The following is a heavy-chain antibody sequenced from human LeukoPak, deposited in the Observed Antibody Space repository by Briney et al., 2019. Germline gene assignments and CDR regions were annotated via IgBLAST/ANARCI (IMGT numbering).Heavy chain of an antibody. CDR1: GGSFSGYY. V-gene: IGHV4-34*01. D-gene: IGHD3-16*01. CDR2: INHSGST. CDR3: AGESIPSLVMA. J-gene: IGHJ5*02. Sequence: SETLSLTCAVYGGSFSGYYWSWIRQPPGKGLEWIGEINHSGSTNYNPSLKSRVTISVDTSKNQFSLKLSSVTAADTAVYYCAGESIPSLVMAWGQGTLVTVSS.